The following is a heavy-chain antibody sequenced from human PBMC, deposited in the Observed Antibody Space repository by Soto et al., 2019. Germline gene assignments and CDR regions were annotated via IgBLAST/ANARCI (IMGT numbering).Heavy chain of an antibody. CDR2: ISGSGGST. CDR1: GFTFSSYA. Sequence: GGSLRLSCAASGFTFSSYAMSWVRQAPGKGLEWVSAISGSGGSTYYADSVKGRFTISRDNSKNTLYLQMNSLRAEDTAVYYCAKVRRFGPPRLVYHRGDYFDYWGQGTLVTVSS. V-gene: IGHV3-23*01. D-gene: IGHD6-25*01. J-gene: IGHJ4*02. CDR3: AKVRRFGPPRLVYHRGDYFDY.